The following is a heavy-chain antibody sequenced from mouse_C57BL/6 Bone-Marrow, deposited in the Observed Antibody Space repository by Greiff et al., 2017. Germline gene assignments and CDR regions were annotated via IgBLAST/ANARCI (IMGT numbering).Heavy chain of an antibody. CDR2: ISSGGSYP. D-gene: IGHD2-3*01. J-gene: IGHJ1*03. Sequence: EVQGVESGGDLVKPGGSLKLSCAASGFTFSSYGMSWVRQTPDKRLEWVATISSGGSYPYYPDSVKGRFTISRDHAKNTRYLQMSSLKSEDTAMYYCARHDDGYYVYWYFDVWGTGTTVTVSS. CDR3: ARHDDGYYVYWYFDV. CDR1: GFTFSSYG. V-gene: IGHV5-6*01.